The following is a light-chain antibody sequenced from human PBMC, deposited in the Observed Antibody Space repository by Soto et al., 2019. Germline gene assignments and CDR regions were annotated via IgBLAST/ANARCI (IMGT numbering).Light chain of an antibody. CDR3: QQYNNWPWT. CDR1: QSISDT. Sequence: EIVMTQSPATPSVSPGGRATPHCRASQSISDTLACYQQKPGQAPRLLIYGASKRATGFPARFSGSGSGTDFTLTISSLQSEDFAVYYCQQYNNWPWTFGQGTKVDIK. J-gene: IGKJ1*01. V-gene: IGKV3-15*01. CDR2: GAS.